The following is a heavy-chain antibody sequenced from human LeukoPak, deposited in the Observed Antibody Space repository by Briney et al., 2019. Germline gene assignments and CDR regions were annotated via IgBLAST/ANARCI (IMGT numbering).Heavy chain of an antibody. D-gene: IGHD2-2*01. CDR2: IYQSGST. V-gene: IGHV4-38-2*02. CDR1: GYPISSGYY. CDR3: ARVYCSSTSCSTYFDY. J-gene: IGHJ4*02. Sequence: ASETLSLTCSVSGYPISSGYYWGWIRQPPGKGLEWIGNIYQSGSTYYNPSLKSRITISVDTSKNQFSLKLSSVTAADTAVYYCARVYCSSTSCSTYFDYWGQGTLVTVSS.